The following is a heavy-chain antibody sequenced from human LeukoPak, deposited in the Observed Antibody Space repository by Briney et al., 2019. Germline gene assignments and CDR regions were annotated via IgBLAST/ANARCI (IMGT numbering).Heavy chain of an antibody. CDR3: ARDVGGFFDY. V-gene: IGHV3-33*01. CDR1: GFTFSSYG. J-gene: IGHJ4*02. CDR2: IWYDGSNK. Sequence: SGGSLRLSCAASGFTFSSYGMHWIRQAPGKGLEWVAVIWYDGSNKYYADSVKGRFIISRDNAKNSLYLQMNSLRVEDTAVYYCARDVGGFFDYWGQGILVTVSS. D-gene: IGHD2-15*01.